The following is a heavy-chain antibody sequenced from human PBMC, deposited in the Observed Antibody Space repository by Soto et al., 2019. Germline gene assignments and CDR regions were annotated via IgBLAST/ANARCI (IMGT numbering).Heavy chain of an antibody. V-gene: IGHV4-59*01. CDR2: IYYSGCT. Sequence: PSETLSLTCTVSGGSISSYYWSWIRQPPGKGLEWIGYIYYSGCTHYNPSLKSRLTISVDKSKNQFTLQLTSVTVADTAVYYCATSYGNDWYTFWGQGTQVTVSP. J-gene: IGHJ4*02. D-gene: IGHD3-9*01. CDR1: GGSISSYY. CDR3: ATSYGNDWYTF.